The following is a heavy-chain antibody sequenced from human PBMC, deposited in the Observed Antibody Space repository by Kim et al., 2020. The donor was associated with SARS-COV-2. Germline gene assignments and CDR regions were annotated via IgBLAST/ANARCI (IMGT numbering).Heavy chain of an antibody. CDR1: GFTFSSYS. J-gene: IGHJ6*02. CDR3: ARGTRRIAAASGLKQNTGNYGMDV. Sequence: GGSLRLSCAASGFTFSSYSMNWVRQAPGKGLEWVSSISSSSSYIYYADSVKGRFTISRDNAKNSLYLQMNSLRAEDTAVYYCARGTRRIAAASGLKQNTGNYGMDVWGQGTTVTVSS. V-gene: IGHV3-21*01. D-gene: IGHD6-13*01. CDR2: ISSSSSYI.